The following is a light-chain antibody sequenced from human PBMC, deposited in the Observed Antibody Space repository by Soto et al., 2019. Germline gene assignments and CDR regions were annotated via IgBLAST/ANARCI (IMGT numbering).Light chain of an antibody. Sequence: DIQMTQSPSSLSASVGDRVTITCQASQDISNYLNWYQQKPGKAPKLLIYDASNLETGVPSRFSGSGSGTHFTFTIISLQPEDIATYYCQQYDNLPYTFGQGTKLEIK. CDR2: DAS. V-gene: IGKV1-33*01. J-gene: IGKJ2*01. CDR3: QQYDNLPYT. CDR1: QDISNY.